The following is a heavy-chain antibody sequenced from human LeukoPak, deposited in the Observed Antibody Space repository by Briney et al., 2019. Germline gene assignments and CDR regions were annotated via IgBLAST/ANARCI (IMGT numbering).Heavy chain of an antibody. CDR3: ARTRDGYNVRYFDY. D-gene: IGHD5-24*01. V-gene: IGHV1-69*13. CDR2: IIPIFGTA. Sequence: SVKVSCKASGGTFSSYAISWVRQAPGQGLEWMGGIIPIFGTANYAQKFQGRVTITADESTSTAYMELSSLRSKDTAVYYCARTRDGYNVRYFDYWGQGTLVTVSS. J-gene: IGHJ4*02. CDR1: GGTFSSYA.